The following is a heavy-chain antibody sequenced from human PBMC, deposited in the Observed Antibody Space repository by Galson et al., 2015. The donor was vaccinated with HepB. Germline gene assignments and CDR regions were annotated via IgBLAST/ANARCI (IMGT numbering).Heavy chain of an antibody. CDR1: GFTFDDYA. D-gene: IGHD6-13*01. CDR2: ISWNSGSI. CDR3: AKDIGAAAGTEATDY. V-gene: IGHV3-9*01. J-gene: IGHJ4*02. Sequence: ALGLSGAASGFTFDDYAMHWVRQAPGQGLEWVSGISWNSGSIGYADSVKGRFTISRDNAKNSLYLQMNSLRAEDTALYYCAKDIGAAAGTEATDYWGQGTLVTVSS.